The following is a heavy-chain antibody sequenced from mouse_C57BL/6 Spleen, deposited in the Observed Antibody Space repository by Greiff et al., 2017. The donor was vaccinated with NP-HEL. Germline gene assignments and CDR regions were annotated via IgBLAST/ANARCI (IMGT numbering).Heavy chain of an antibody. CDR2: IWRGGST. Sequence: VQRVESGPGLVQPSQSLSITCTVSGFSLTSYGVHWVRQPPGKGLEWLGVIWRGGSTDSTAAFISRLSISKDNSKSQVFFKMNSLQADDTAIYYCAKGSSYGYYAMDYWGQGTSVTVSS. CDR3: AKGSSYGYYAMDY. CDR1: GFSLTSYG. D-gene: IGHD1-1*01. V-gene: IGHV2-4*01. J-gene: IGHJ4*01.